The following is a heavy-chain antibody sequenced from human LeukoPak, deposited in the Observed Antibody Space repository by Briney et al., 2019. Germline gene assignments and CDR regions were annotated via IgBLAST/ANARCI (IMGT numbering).Heavy chain of an antibody. CDR2: ISGSGGST. Sequence: GGSLRLSCAASGFTFSSYAMHWVRQAPGKGLEWVSAISGSGGSTYYADSVKGRFTISRDNSKNTLYLQMNSLRAEDTAVYYCAKDLYYSSSWYGDYWGQGTLVTVSS. CDR1: GFTFSSYA. V-gene: IGHV3-23*01. D-gene: IGHD6-13*01. J-gene: IGHJ4*02. CDR3: AKDLYYSSSWYGDY.